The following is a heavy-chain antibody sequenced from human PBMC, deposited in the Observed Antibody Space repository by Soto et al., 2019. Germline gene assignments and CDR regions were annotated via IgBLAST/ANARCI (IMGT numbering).Heavy chain of an antibody. CDR1: GFSFNTYA. CDR2: INYSGRTT. Sequence: EVQLLESGGGLVQPGGSLRLSCETSGFSFNTYAMTWVRQAPGMGLEWVAVINYSGRTTFHAQSVKGRFTISRENSRNKVFQPMDSLRAEHPAVYYCVKYRGSGKTYYSDLDVWGLGTTVIVSS. J-gene: IGHJ6*02. CDR3: VKYRGSGKTYYSDLDV. D-gene: IGHD3-10*01. V-gene: IGHV3-23*01.